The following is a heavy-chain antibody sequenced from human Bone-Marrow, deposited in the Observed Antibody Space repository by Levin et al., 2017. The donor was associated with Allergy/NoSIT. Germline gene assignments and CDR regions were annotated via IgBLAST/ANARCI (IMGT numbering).Heavy chain of an antibody. Sequence: LSLTCAASGLIFSSYAMSWVRQAPGKGLEWVAFITGSGGVTDYADSVKGRFIITRDNSKNMVYLDMDTLRADDTAVYYCAKDQGFNHGYGFDYWGQGTLVTVSS. D-gene: IGHD5-18*01. V-gene: IGHV3-23*01. CDR3: AKDQGFNHGYGFDY. CDR1: GLIFSSYA. CDR2: ITGSGGVT. J-gene: IGHJ4*02.